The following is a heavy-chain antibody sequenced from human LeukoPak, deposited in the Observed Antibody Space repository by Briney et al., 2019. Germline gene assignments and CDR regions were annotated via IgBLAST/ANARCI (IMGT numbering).Heavy chain of an antibody. V-gene: IGHV3-23*01. CDR3: ANDEYSSSSRY. J-gene: IGHJ4*02. CDR1: GFSFSSYA. Sequence: GGSLRLSCAASGFSFSSYAMSWVRQAPGKGLEWVSAISGSGGSTYYADSVKGRFTISRDNSKDTLYLQMNSLKAEDTAVYYWANDEYSSSSRYWGQRTLVTVSS. CDR2: ISGSGGST. D-gene: IGHD6-6*01.